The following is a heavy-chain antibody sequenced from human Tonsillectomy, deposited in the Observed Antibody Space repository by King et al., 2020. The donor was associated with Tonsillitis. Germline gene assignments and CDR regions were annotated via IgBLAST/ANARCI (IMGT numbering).Heavy chain of an antibody. CDR1: GFTFSSYG. CDR3: AKAGGAGTVDY. Sequence: VQLVESGGGVVQPGGSLRLSCAASGFTFSSYGMHWVRQAPGKGLEWVAFIRYDGGNKYYAESVKGRFTISRDNSKNTLYLQMNSLRAEDTAVYYCAKAGGAGTVDYWGQGTLVTVSS. D-gene: IGHD1-7*01. J-gene: IGHJ4*02. V-gene: IGHV3-30*02. CDR2: IRYDGGNK.